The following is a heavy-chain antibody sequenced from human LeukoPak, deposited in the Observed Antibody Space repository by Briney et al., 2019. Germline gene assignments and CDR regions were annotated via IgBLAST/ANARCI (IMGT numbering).Heavy chain of an antibody. CDR2: IHTSGST. CDR3: ASHSGTSGYLDV. D-gene: IGHD3-22*01. V-gene: IGHV4-4*09. Sequence: SETLSLTCTVSGDSSRVYYWSWFRQPPGKGLEWLGYIHTSGSTTYNPSLRGRVAISLDTSKNHFSLRLSSAAAADAAVYLCASHSGTSGYLDVWGQGALVTVSS. CDR1: GDSSRVYY. J-gene: IGHJ4*02.